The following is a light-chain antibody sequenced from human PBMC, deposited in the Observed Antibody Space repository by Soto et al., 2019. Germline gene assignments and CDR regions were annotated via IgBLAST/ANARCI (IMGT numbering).Light chain of an antibody. CDR3: QQYGSSPPYT. CDR2: GAS. J-gene: IGKJ2*01. CDR1: QSVSSSY. V-gene: IGKV3-20*01. Sequence: IVLTQSPGTMSLSPGERATLSCRASQSVSSSYLAWYQQKPGQAPRLLIYGASSRATGIPDRFSGSGSGTDFGFTISRREPEDFAVYYCQQYGSSPPYTFGQGNKLESK.